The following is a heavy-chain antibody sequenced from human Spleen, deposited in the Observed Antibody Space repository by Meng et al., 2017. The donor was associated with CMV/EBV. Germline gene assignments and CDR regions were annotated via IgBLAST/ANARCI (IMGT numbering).Heavy chain of an antibody. J-gene: IGHJ4*02. CDR2: ISYDGSNK. V-gene: IGHV3-30*19. CDR3: ATSSDSSLFPDY. CDR1: GFTFSSYG. D-gene: IGHD6-13*01. Sequence: GESLKISCAASGFTFSSYGMHWVRQAPGKGLEWVAVISYDGSNKYYADSVKGRFTISRDNSKNTLYLQMDSLSAGDTALYYCATSSDSSLFPDYWGQGTLVTVSS.